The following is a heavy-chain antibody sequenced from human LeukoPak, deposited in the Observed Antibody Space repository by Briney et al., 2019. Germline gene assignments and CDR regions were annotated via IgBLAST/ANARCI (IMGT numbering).Heavy chain of an antibody. J-gene: IGHJ4*02. D-gene: IGHD4-11*01. CDR2: ISYDGSNK. Sequence: GGSLRLSCAASGFTFSSYAMHWVRQAPGKGLEWVADISYDGSNKYYADSVKGRFTISRDNSKNTLYLQMNSLRAEDTAVYYCARDCDLPDTTPAYWGQGTLVTVSS. CDR1: GFTFSSYA. CDR3: ARDCDLPDTTPAY. V-gene: IGHV3-30*04.